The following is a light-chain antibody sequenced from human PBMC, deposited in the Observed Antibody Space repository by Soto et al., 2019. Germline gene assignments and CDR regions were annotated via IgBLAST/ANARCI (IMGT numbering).Light chain of an antibody. CDR3: SSYAGSNNV. CDR1: SSDAGGYNY. Sequence: QSALTQPPSASGSPGQSVTISCTGTSSDAGGYNYVSWYQQYPGKAPKLMIYEVSKRPSGVPDRFSGSKSGNTASLTVSGLQAEDEADYYCSSYAGSNNVFGGGTKLTVL. CDR2: EVS. V-gene: IGLV2-8*01. J-gene: IGLJ2*01.